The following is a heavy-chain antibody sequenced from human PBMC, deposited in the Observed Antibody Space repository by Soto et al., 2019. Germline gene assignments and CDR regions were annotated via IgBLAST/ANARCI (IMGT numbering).Heavy chain of an antibody. V-gene: IGHV3-33*01. Sequence: GGSLRLSCAASGFTFSSYGMHWVRQAPGKGLEWVAVIWYDGSNRYYADSVKGRFTISRDNSKNTLYLQMNSLRAEDTAVYYCARDPPYYDFRLAVWGQGTTVTVSS. CDR3: ARDPPYYDFRLAV. CDR2: IWYDGSNR. J-gene: IGHJ6*02. D-gene: IGHD3-3*01. CDR1: GFTFSSYG.